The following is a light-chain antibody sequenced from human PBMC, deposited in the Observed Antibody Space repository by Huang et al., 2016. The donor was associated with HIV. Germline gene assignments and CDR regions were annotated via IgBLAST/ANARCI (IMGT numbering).Light chain of an antibody. CDR1: QNSNNNF. J-gene: IGKJ1*01. V-gene: IGKV3-20*01. CDR2: GAS. Sequence: EIVLTQSPGTLSLSPGERATLSCRARQNSNNNFLAWYQQKPGQAPRLLIYGASSRAAGVPDRFSGSGSGTDFTLTISRLEPEGFAVYYCHQYGDSRGTFGQGTKVEIK. CDR3: HQYGDSRGT.